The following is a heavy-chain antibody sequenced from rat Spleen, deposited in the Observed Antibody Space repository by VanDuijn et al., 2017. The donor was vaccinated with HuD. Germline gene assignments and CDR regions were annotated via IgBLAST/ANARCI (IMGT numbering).Heavy chain of an antibody. Sequence: EVQLVESGGGLLQPGRSLKLSCAASGFTFSDYYMAWVRQAPTKGLEWVASISYDGGSTYYRDSVKGRFTISRDNAKSTLYLQMDSLRSEDTATYYCARQTRAYFDYWGQGVMVTVSS. CDR1: GFTFSDYY. J-gene: IGHJ2*01. D-gene: IGHD1-7*01. CDR3: ARQTRAYFDY. CDR2: ISYDGGST. V-gene: IGHV5-7*01.